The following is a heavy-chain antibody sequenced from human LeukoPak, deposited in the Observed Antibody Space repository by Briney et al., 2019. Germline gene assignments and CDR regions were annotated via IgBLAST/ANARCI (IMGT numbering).Heavy chain of an antibody. V-gene: IGHV4-61*02. D-gene: IGHD5-18*01. J-gene: IGHJ4*02. CDR2: IYTSGST. CDR3: ARGGGEGIQLWTRGRGGGYYFDY. CDR1: GGSISSGSYY. Sequence: SETLSLTCTVSGGSISSGSYYWSWIRQPAGKGLEWIGRIYTSGSTNYNPSLKSRVTISVDTSKNQFSLKLSSVTAADTAVYSCARGGGEGIQLWTRGRGGGYYFDYWGQGTLVTVSS.